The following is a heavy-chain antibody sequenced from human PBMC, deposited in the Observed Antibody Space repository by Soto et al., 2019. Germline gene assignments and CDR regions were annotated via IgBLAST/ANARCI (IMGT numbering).Heavy chain of an antibody. J-gene: IGHJ3*02. V-gene: IGHV3-21*01. CDR3: ARDRVTMVRGVNAFDI. D-gene: IGHD3-10*01. CDR1: GFTFSSYS. Sequence: GGSLRLSCAASGFTFSSYSMNWVRQAPGKGLEWVSSISSSSSYIYYADSVKGRFTISRDNAKNSLYLQMNSLRAEDTAVYYCARDRVTMVRGVNAFDIWGQGNPGHR. CDR2: ISSSSSYI.